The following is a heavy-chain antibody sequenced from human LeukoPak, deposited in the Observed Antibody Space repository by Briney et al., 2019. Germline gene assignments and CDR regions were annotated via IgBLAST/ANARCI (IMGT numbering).Heavy chain of an antibody. Sequence: GGSLRLSCAASGFTFSSYGMHWVRQAPGKGLEWVAVIWYDGSNKYYADSVKGRFTISRDNSKNTLYLQMNSLRAEDTAVYYCARDQRYCSGGSCYYYYGMDVWGQGTTVTVSS. D-gene: IGHD2-15*01. CDR2: IWYDGSNK. J-gene: IGHJ6*02. CDR1: GFTFSSYG. V-gene: IGHV3-33*01. CDR3: ARDQRYCSGGSCYYYYGMDV.